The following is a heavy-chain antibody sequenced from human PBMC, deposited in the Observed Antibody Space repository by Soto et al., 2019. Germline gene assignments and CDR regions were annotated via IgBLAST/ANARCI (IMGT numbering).Heavy chain of an antibody. CDR2: ISGDGRFT. D-gene: IGHD2-21*01. CDR3: ARVGGGGGNFDY. V-gene: IGHV3-74*01. CDR1: GFAFSNYW. Sequence: PGGSLRLSCGASGFAFSNYWMHWVRQAPGEGLVWVSRISGDGRFTRFADSVKGRFTISRDNAKNTLHLQMDSLRVEDTAVYYCARVGGGGGNFDYWGQGDMVAVSS. J-gene: IGHJ4*02.